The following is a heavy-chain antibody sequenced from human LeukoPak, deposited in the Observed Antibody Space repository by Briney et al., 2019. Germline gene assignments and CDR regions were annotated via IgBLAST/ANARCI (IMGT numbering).Heavy chain of an antibody. V-gene: IGHV1-69*13. CDR2: IIPIFGTA. CDR1: GGTFSSYA. Sequence: ASVKVSCKASGGTFSSYAISWVRQAPGQGLEWMGGIIPIFGTANYAQKFQGRVTITADESTSTAYMELSSLRSEDTAVYYCARDKPGSGPLSNYYYMDVWGKGTTVTVSS. CDR3: ARDKPGSGPLSNYYYMDV. J-gene: IGHJ6*03. D-gene: IGHD2/OR15-2a*01.